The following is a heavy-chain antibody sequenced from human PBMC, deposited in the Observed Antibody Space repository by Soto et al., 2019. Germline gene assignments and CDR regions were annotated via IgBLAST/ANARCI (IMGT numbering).Heavy chain of an antibody. J-gene: IGHJ4*02. D-gene: IGHD5-12*01. V-gene: IGHV4-34*01. Sequence: QVQLQQWGAGLLKPSETLSLTCAVYGGSFSGYYWSWIRQPPGKGLEWSGEINHSGSTNYNPSLKSRVTISVDTSKNQFSLKLSSVTAADTAVYYCARGYSGYEGTRHFDYWGQGTLVTVSS. CDR1: GGSFSGYY. CDR3: ARGYSGYEGTRHFDY. CDR2: INHSGST.